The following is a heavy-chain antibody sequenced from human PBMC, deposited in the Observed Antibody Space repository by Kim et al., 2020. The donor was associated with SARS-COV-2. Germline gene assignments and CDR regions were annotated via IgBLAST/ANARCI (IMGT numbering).Heavy chain of an antibody. J-gene: IGHJ6*02. Sequence: ASVKVSCKASGYIFTTYYMHWVRQAPGQGLEWMGVINPSGGSTSYAQRFQGRVSMTRDTSTSTVYMELNSLRSEDTAVYYCARDGAGVRCYGMDVWGQG. V-gene: IGHV1-46*01. CDR3: ARDGAGVRCYGMDV. CDR2: INPSGGST. D-gene: IGHD3-10*01. CDR1: GYIFTTYY.